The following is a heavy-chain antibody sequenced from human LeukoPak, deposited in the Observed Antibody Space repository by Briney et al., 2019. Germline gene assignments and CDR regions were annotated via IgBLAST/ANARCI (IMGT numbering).Heavy chain of an antibody. V-gene: IGHV3-7*01. CDR1: GFTFSSYS. Sequence: GGSLRLSCAASGFTFSSYSMNWVRQAPGKGLEWVANIKQDGSEKYYVDPVKGRFTISRDNAKNSLYLQMNSLRAEDTAVYYCATEDYYDSSGYYFDYWGQGTLVTVSS. CDR3: ATEDYYDSSGYYFDY. J-gene: IGHJ4*02. D-gene: IGHD3-22*01. CDR2: IKQDGSEK.